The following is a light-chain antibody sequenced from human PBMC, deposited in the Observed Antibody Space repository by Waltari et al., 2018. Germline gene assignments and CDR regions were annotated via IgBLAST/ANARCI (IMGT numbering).Light chain of an antibody. J-gene: IGLJ3*02. CDR3: SSYTSRATWV. Sequence: QSALTQPASVSGSPGQSITISCTGTSSDVGVYNYVSWFQQHPDKTPRLLIFDVTNRPAGVSNRFSGSKPGNPASLTISGLQAEDEADYYCSSYTSRATWVFGGGTRLAVL. V-gene: IGLV2-14*03. CDR1: SSDVGVYNY. CDR2: DVT.